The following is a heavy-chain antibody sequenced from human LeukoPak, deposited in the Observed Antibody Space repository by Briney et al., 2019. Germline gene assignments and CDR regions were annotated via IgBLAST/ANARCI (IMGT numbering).Heavy chain of an antibody. Sequence: ASVKVSCKASGGTFSSYAISWVRQAPGQGLEWMGWINAGNGNTKYSQKFQGRVTITRDTSASTAYMELSSLRSEDTAIYYCATGGEKAATGDYWGQGTLVTVSS. J-gene: IGHJ4*02. V-gene: IGHV1-3*01. CDR2: INAGNGNT. D-gene: IGHD6-13*01. CDR1: GGTFSSYA. CDR3: ATGGEKAATGDY.